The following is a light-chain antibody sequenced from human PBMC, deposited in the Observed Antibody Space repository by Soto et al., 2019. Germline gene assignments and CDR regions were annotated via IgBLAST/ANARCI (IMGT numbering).Light chain of an antibody. CDR3: YSFTSGNTYV. Sequence: QSALTQPPSVSGSPGQSVTISCTGTSSDVGSYNRASWYQQPAGTAPKVIIYEVSNRPSGVPDRFSGSKSGNTASLTISGLQPEGEADYYCYSFTSGNTYVFGTGTKVTVL. CDR2: EVS. J-gene: IGLJ1*01. CDR1: SSDVGSYNR. V-gene: IGLV2-18*02.